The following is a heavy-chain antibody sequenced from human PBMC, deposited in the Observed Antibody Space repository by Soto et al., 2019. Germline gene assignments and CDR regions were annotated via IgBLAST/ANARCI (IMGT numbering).Heavy chain of an antibody. V-gene: IGHV4-34*01. D-gene: IGHD2-2*01. CDR2: INHSGST. CDR3: ARGYCSSTSCYPDFTDGGDP. CDR1: GGSLSAYY. Sequence: SETLSLTCAVYGGSLSAYYWSWIRQPPGKGLEWIGEINHSGSTNYNPSLKSRVTISVDTSKNQFSLKLSSVTAADTAVYYCARGYCSSTSCYPDFTDGGDPWGQGTLVTVSS. J-gene: IGHJ5*02.